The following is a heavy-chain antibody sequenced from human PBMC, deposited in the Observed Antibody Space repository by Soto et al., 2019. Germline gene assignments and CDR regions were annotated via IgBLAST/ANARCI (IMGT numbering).Heavy chain of an antibody. Sequence: GGSLRLSCAASGFTFSSYAMSSVRQAPGKGLEWVSAISGSGGSTYYADSVKGRFTIPRDNSKNTLYLQMNSLRAEDTAVYYCAKDSIAVAGTDAFDIWGQGTMVTVSS. J-gene: IGHJ3*02. CDR2: ISGSGGST. V-gene: IGHV3-23*01. CDR3: AKDSIAVAGTDAFDI. CDR1: GFTFSSYA. D-gene: IGHD6-19*01.